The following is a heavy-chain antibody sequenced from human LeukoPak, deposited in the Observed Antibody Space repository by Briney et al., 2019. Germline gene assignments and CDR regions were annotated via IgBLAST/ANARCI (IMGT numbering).Heavy chain of an antibody. V-gene: IGHV4-59*01. Sequence: SETLSLTCTVSGGSISGYYWSWIRQPPGKGLEWIGYIYYSGSTNYNPSLKSRVTISVDTSKNQFSLNLGSVTAADTAVYYCARVRGSYCDYWGQGTLVTVSS. D-gene: IGHD1-26*01. J-gene: IGHJ4*02. CDR2: IYYSGST. CDR1: GGSISGYY. CDR3: ARVRGSYCDY.